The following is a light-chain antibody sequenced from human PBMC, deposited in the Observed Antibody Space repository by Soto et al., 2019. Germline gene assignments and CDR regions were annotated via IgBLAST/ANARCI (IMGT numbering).Light chain of an antibody. J-gene: IGLJ3*02. CDR2: EVT. CDR3: SSYAASNNFYFV. CDR1: SSDVVGYNY. V-gene: IGLV2-8*01. Sequence: QSVLTQPPFAAGAPGQSVTISCTGTSSDVVGYNYVSWYQQYPGRAPKLMIYEVTKRPSGVPDRFSGSKSGNTASLTVSGLQAEDEADYYCSSYAASNNFYFVFGGGTQLTVL.